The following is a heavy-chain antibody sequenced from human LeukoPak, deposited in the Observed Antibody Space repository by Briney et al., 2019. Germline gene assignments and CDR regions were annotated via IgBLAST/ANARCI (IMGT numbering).Heavy chain of an antibody. J-gene: IGHJ5*02. CDR3: ARDLVPAATSYWFDP. CDR1: GGSISSYY. D-gene: IGHD2-2*01. V-gene: IGHV4-59*01. Sequence: SETLSLTYTVSGGSISSYYWSWIRQPPGKGLEWIGYIYYSGSTNYNPPLKSRVTISVDTSKNQFSLKLSSVTAADTAVYYCARDLVPAATSYWFDPWGQGTLVTVSS. CDR2: IYYSGST.